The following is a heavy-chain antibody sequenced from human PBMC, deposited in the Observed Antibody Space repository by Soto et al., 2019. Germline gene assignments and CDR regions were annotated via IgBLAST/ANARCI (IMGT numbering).Heavy chain of an antibody. CDR2: SYHSGST. CDR3: PRVPSP. Sequence: QLQLQESGSGLVKPSQTLSLTCAVSGGSISSGGYSWSWIRQPQGKGLEWIAYSYHSGSTYYNPSLKIRGTISVDMAKNEFSLKLRSVTASHTAVYYCPRVPSPWGQRTLVTVS. J-gene: IGHJ5*02. CDR1: GGSISSGGYS. V-gene: IGHV4-30-2*01.